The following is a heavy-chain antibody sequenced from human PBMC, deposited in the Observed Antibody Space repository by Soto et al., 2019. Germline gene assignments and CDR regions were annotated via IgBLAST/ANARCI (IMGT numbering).Heavy chain of an antibody. Sequence: QVQLVQSGAEVKKPGSSVKVSCKASGGTFSSYTISWVRQAPGQGLEWMGRIIPILGIANYAQKFQGRVTITADKSTSTAYMELSSLRSEDTAVYYCARGYSSGWRVFRPDYNWFDPWGQGTLVTVSS. D-gene: IGHD6-19*01. CDR3: ARGYSSGWRVFRPDYNWFDP. J-gene: IGHJ5*02. CDR1: GGTFSSYT. CDR2: IIPILGIA. V-gene: IGHV1-69*02.